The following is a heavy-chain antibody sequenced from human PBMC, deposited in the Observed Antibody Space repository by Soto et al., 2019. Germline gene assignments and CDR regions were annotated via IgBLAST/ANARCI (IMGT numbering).Heavy chain of an antibody. J-gene: IGHJ5*02. D-gene: IGHD3-3*01. CDR1: GYTFTNFG. CDR3: ARLDYDFRWFDP. CDR2: ISAYNGNT. Sequence: ASVKVSCKASGYTFTNFGISWVRQAPGQGLEWMGWISAYNGNTNYAQKLQGRVTMTTDTSTSTAYMELRSLRSDDTAVYYCARLDYDFRWFDPWGQGTLVTVSS. V-gene: IGHV1-18*01.